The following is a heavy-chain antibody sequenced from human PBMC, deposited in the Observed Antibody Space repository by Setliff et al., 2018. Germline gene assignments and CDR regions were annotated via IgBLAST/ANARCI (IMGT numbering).Heavy chain of an antibody. CDR1: GASISTTYYY. J-gene: IGHJ3*01. V-gene: IGHV4-61*09. CDR2: IYTSWST. CDR3: ARQPPLNWAIPFDL. Sequence: SETLSLTCSVSGASISTTYYYWSWIRQPAGKGLEWIGQIYTSWSTNYNPSLKSRLTMSVDTSKNQFSLHLSSMTAADTAVYYCARQPPLNWAIPFDLWGQGKRVTVSS. D-gene: IGHD7-27*01.